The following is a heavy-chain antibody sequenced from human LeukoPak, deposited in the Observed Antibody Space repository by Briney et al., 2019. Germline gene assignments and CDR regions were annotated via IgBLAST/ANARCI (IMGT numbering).Heavy chain of an antibody. CDR2: IIPILGIA. D-gene: IGHD3-3*01. Sequence: ASVKVSCKASGGTFSSYAISWVRQAPGQGLEWMGRIIPILGIANYAQKFQGRVTITADKSTSTAYMELSRLRSDDTAVYYCARASGGDFWSGYLYYWGQGTLVTVSS. CDR3: ARASGGDFWSGYLYY. V-gene: IGHV1-69*04. CDR1: GGTFSSYA. J-gene: IGHJ4*02.